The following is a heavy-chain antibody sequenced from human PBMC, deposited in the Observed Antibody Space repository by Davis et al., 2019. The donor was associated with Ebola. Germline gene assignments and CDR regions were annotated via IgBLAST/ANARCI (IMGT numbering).Heavy chain of an antibody. V-gene: IGHV1-8*02. CDR2: MNPNSGNT. CDR3: ARAHTWSEINYYCFDY. Sequence: ASVKVSCKASGYTFSGYYVHWVRQAPGHGFEWMGWMNPNSGNTGYAQKFQGRITMTRNTSISTAYMELSSLRSEDTAVYYCARAHTWSEINYYCFDYWGQGTLVTVSS. J-gene: IGHJ4*02. D-gene: IGHD3-10*01. CDR1: GYTFSGYY.